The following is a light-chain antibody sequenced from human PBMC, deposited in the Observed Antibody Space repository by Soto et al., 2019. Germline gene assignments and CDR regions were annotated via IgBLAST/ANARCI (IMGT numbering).Light chain of an antibody. CDR2: GAS. CDR3: PQYNKGT. CDR1: QSVSSN. Sequence: EIVMTQSPATLSVSPGERATLSCRASQSVSSNLAWYQQKPGQAPRLLIYGASTRATGIPARFSGSGSGTEFTVTISSLQSEGFAFYYCPQYNKGTFGQGTKVEIK. V-gene: IGKV3-15*01. J-gene: IGKJ1*01.